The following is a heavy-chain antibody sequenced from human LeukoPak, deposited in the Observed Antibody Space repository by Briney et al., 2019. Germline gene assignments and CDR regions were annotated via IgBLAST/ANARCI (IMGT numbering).Heavy chain of an antibody. CDR3: AREGDPHWFDP. V-gene: IGHV4-59*12. D-gene: IGHD3-10*01. CDR2: IYYSGST. Sequence: SETLSLTCTVSGGSISSYYWSWIRQPPGKGLEWIGYIYYSGSTNYNPSLKSRVTISVDTSKNQFSLKLSSVTAADTAVYYCAREGDPHWFDPWGQGTLVTVSS. CDR1: GGSISSYY. J-gene: IGHJ5*02.